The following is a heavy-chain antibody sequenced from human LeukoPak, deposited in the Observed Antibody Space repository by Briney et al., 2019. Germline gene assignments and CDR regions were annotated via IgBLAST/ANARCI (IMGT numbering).Heavy chain of an antibody. Sequence: PPETLSLTCTVSGGTINSYSRSWIRQAAGKGLEWIGRIYTSGSTNYNPSFKSGVTMSVETSKNKFSLKLRSVTAAETAVYYCARLGSSDGGSVSYYNRAVNYFDYWLQGILVTVSS. CDR1: GGTINSYS. J-gene: IGHJ4*02. CDR3: ARLGSSDGGSVSYYNRAVNYFDY. V-gene: IGHV4-4*07. CDR2: IYTSGST. D-gene: IGHD3-10*01.